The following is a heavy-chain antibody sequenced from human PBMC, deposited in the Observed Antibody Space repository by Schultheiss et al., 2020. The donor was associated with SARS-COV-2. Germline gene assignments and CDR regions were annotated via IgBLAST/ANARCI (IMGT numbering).Heavy chain of an antibody. CDR3: ARVNDYGDYYFDY. D-gene: IGHD4-17*01. CDR1: GFTFSSYG. Sequence: GGSLRLSCAASGFTFSSYGMHWVRQAPGKGLEWVAVISYDGSNKYYADSVKGRFTISRDNAKNSLYLQMNSLRAGDTAVYYCARVNDYGDYYFDYWGQGTLVTVSS. CDR2: ISYDGSNK. J-gene: IGHJ4*02. V-gene: IGHV3-30*03.